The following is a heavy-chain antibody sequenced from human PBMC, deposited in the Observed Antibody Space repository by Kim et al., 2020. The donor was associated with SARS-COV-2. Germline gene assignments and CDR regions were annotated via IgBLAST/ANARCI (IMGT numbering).Heavy chain of an antibody. Sequence: GGSLRLSCTASGFTFGDYAMSWVRQAPGKGLEWVGFIRSKAYGGTTEYAASVKGRFTISRDDSKSIAYLQMNSLKTEDTAVYYCTRASSYYDFWSGYYNSKGTICGDCSYYFDYWGQGTLVTVSS. D-gene: IGHD3-3*01. CDR3: TRASSYYDFWSGYYNSKGTICGDCSYYFDY. J-gene: IGHJ4*02. V-gene: IGHV3-49*04. CDR1: GFTFGDYA. CDR2: IRSKAYGGTT.